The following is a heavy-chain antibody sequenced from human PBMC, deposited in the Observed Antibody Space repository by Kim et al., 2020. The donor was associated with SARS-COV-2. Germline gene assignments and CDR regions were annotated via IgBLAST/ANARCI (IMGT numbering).Heavy chain of an antibody. Sequence: DTVKGRFTIARDNSKNTLNLQMNSLRAEDTAVYYCAKVADSYDSSGYFGYWGQGALVTVSS. CDR3: AKVADSYDSSGYFGY. J-gene: IGHJ4*02. D-gene: IGHD3-22*01. V-gene: IGHV3-23*01.